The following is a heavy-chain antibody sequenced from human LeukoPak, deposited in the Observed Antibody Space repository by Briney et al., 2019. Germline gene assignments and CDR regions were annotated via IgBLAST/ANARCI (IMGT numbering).Heavy chain of an antibody. Sequence: SVKVSCKASGYTFTGYYIHWVRQAPGQGLEWMGGIIPIFGTANYAQKFQGRVTITADKSTSTAYMELSSLRSEDTAVYYCAREGALAYCGGDCYSGWFDPWGQGTLVTVSS. J-gene: IGHJ5*02. CDR3: AREGALAYCGGDCYSGWFDP. V-gene: IGHV1-69*06. CDR1: GYTFTGYY. D-gene: IGHD2-21*02. CDR2: IIPIFGTA.